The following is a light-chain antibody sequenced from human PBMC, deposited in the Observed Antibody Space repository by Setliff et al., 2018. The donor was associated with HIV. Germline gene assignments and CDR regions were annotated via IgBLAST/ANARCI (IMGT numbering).Light chain of an antibody. Sequence: QSALAQPASVSGSPGQSITISCTGSSSDVGVHNYVSWYQRHPGKAPKLIIYDVTNRPSGVSDRFSGSKSVNTASLTISGLLAEDEADYYCSSYTSSGTYVFGTGTKVTVL. V-gene: IGLV2-14*03. CDR1: SSDVGVHNY. CDR2: DVT. J-gene: IGLJ1*01. CDR3: SSYTSSGTYV.